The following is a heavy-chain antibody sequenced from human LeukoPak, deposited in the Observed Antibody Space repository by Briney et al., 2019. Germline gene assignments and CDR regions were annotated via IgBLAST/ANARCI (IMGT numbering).Heavy chain of an antibody. J-gene: IGHJ4*02. V-gene: IGHV3-30*18. Sequence: PGGSLRLSCAASGFTFSSYGMHWVRPAPGKGLEWVAVISYDGSNKYYADSVKGRFTISRDNSKNTLYLQMNSLRAEDTAVYYCAKDASFSYYFDYWGQGTLVTVSS. D-gene: IGHD2/OR15-2a*01. CDR2: ISYDGSNK. CDR1: GFTFSSYG. CDR3: AKDASFSYYFDY.